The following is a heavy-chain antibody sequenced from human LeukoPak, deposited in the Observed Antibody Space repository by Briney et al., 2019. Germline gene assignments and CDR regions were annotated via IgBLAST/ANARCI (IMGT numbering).Heavy chain of an antibody. D-gene: IGHD3-22*01. CDR2: IYYSGST. Sequence: PSETLSLTCTVSGGSISSYYWSWIRQPPGKGLEWIGYIYYSGSTNYNPSLKSRVTISVDTSKNQFSLKLSSVTAADTAVYYCARRLGQDSSGFHDYGGQGTLVTVSS. J-gene: IGHJ4*02. CDR3: ARRLGQDSSGFHDY. CDR1: GGSISSYY. V-gene: IGHV4-59*08.